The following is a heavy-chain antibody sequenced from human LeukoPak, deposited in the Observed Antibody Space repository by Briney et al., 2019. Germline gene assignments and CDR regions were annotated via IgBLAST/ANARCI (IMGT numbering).Heavy chain of an antibody. CDR1: GFTFSSYE. J-gene: IGHJ4*02. D-gene: IGHD1-26*01. V-gene: IGHV3-48*03. Sequence: GGSLRLSCAASGFTFSSYEMNWVRQALGKGLEWVSYISSSGSTIYYADSVKGRFTISRDNAKNSLYLQMNSLRAEDTAVYYCARVGATTRSGDYWGQGTLVTVSS. CDR2: ISSSGSTI. CDR3: ARVGATTRSGDY.